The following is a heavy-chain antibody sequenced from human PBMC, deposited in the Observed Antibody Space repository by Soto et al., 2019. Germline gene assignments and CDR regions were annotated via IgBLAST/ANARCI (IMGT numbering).Heavy chain of an antibody. CDR3: ARAYYYYYYVDV. Sequence: PSETLSLTCTVSGGSISSGGYYWSWIRQHPGKGLEWIGYIYYSGSTYYNPSLKSRVTISVDTSKNQFSLKLSSVTAADTAVYYCARAYYYYYYVDVWGKGTTVTVPS. CDR2: IYYSGST. J-gene: IGHJ6*03. CDR1: GGSISSGGYY. V-gene: IGHV4-31*03.